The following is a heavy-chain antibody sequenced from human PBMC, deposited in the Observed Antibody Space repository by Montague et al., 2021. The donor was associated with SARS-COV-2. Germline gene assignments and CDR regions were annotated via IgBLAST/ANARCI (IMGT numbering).Heavy chain of an antibody. V-gene: IGHV4-34*01. D-gene: IGHD3-22*01. Sequence: SETLSLTCAVYGGSFSDYYWTWIRQPPGKGLEWLGEVNHSGRINYNPSLKSRITISVDTSKNQFSLRLSSVTAADTAVYYCARGRVDTTMILVVFTGAAQYCDSWGQETLVSVSS. CDR2: VNHSGRI. J-gene: IGHJ4*02. CDR1: GGSFSDYY. CDR3: ARGRVDTTMILVVFTGAAQYCDS.